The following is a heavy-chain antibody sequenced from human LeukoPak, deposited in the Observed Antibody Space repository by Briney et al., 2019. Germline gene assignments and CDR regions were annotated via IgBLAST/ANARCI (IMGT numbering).Heavy chain of an antibody. D-gene: IGHD6-19*01. V-gene: IGHV3-23*01. J-gene: IGHJ4*02. CDR2: ISGSGGST. CDR1: GFTFSSYA. Sequence: GALRLSCAASGFTFSSYAMSWVRQAPGKGLEWVSAISGSGGSTYYADSVKGRFTISRDNSKNTLYLRMNSLRAEDTAVYYCAKAGSTYSSGTPDYWGQGTLVTVSS. CDR3: AKAGSTYSSGTPDY.